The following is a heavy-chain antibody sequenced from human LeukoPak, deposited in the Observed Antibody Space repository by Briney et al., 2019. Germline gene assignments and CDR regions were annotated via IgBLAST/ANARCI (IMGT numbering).Heavy chain of an antibody. CDR3: ARPGSTWRFDY. J-gene: IGHJ4*02. D-gene: IGHD2-2*01. V-gene: IGHV3-7*01. CDR2: MKQDGSEK. CDR1: GFTFSSSW. Sequence: GGSLRLSCAASGFTFSSSWMTWVRQAPGKGLEWVANMKQDGSEKYYVDSVKGRFTISRDNAKNSLYLQMDSLRAEDTAVYYCARPGSTWRFDYWGQGTLVTVSS.